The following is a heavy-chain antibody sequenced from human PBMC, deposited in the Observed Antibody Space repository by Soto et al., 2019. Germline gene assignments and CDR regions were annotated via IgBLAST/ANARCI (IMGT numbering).Heavy chain of an antibody. V-gene: IGHV1-69*13. D-gene: IGHD3-10*01. J-gene: IGHJ5*02. CDR1: GGTFSSYA. Sequence: SVKVSCKASGGTFSSYAISWVRQAPGQGLEWMGGIIPIFGTANYAQKFQGRVTITADESTSTAYMELSSLRSEDTAVYYCARVRIPYGSDSNWFDPWGQGTLVTVSS. CDR3: ARVRIPYGSDSNWFDP. CDR2: IIPIFGTA.